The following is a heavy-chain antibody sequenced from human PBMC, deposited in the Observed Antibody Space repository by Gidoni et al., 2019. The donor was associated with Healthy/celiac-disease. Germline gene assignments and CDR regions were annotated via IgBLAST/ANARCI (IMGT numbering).Heavy chain of an antibody. Sequence: EVQLVESGGGVVLHGGFLILPLSASGSTFDDYGMCWVRQAPGKGLGWVSGSNWNDGSTGYANSVKGRFTIIRDNAKNSLYLQMNSLRAEDTAVYHCARDGDMAVADWYFDLWGRGTLVTVSS. D-gene: IGHD6-19*01. CDR1: GSTFDDYG. CDR3: ARDGDMAVADWYFDL. V-gene: IGHV3-20*02. J-gene: IGHJ2*01. CDR2: SNWNDGST.